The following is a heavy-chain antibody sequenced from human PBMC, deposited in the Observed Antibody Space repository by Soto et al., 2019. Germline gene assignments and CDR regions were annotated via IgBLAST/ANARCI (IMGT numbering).Heavy chain of an antibody. CDR3: ASENSDSYGYYYYGMDV. CDR1: GGSISSSSYY. J-gene: IGHJ6*02. CDR2: IYYSGST. V-gene: IGHV4-39*01. D-gene: IGHD5-18*01. Sequence: QLQLQESGPGLVKPSETLSLTCTVSGGSISSSSYYWGWIRQPPGKGLEWIGSIYYSGSTYYNPSLKSRVTISVDTSKNQFSLKLSSVTAADTAVYYCASENSDSYGYYYYGMDVWGQGTTVTVSS.